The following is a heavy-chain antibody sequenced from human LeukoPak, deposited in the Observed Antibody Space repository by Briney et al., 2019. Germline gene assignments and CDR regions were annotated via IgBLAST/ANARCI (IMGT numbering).Heavy chain of an antibody. Sequence: SETLSLTCTVSGGSLSSRYCNWIRQPPGKGLEWIGYIYSNGGTIYNPSLNSRVNISVDTPNNQFSLRLSSVTDADTAVYYCARGGRGAAAGFDYWGRGTLVTVSS. D-gene: IGHD6-13*01. J-gene: IGHJ4*02. CDR3: ARGGRGAAAGFDY. V-gene: IGHV4-59*11. CDR2: IYSNGGT. CDR1: GGSLSSRY.